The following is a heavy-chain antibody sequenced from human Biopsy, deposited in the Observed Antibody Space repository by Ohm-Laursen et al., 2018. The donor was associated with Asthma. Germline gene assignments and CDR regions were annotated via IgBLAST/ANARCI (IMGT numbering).Heavy chain of an antibody. D-gene: IGHD1-1*01. Sequence: GSLRLSCAASGLTFSDYWMHWVRQAPGKGLEWVSRVKGDGRRTSYADSVKGRFTISRDNAKNTLYLQMNSLREEDTAVYYCVRDGTDDAFDIWGQGTVVSVSS. CDR3: VRDGTDDAFDI. J-gene: IGHJ3*02. CDR1: GLTFSDYW. V-gene: IGHV3-74*01. CDR2: VKGDGRRT.